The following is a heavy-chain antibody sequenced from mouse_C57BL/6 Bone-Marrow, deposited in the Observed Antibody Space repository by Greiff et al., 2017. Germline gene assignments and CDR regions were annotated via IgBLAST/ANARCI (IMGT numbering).Heavy chain of an antibody. J-gene: IGHJ2*01. V-gene: IGHV1-15*01. CDR3: TPITTGVGY. CDR2: IDPETGGT. CDR1: GYTFTDYE. Sequence: LQESGAELVRPGASVTLSCKASGYTFTDYEMHWVKQTPVHGLEWIGAIDPETGGTAYNQKFKGKAILTADKSSSTAYMELRSLTSEDSAVYYCTPITTGVGYWGQGTTLTGSS. D-gene: IGHD1-1*01.